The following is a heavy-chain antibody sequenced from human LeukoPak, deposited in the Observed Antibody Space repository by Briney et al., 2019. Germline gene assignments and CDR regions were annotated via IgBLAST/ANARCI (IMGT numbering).Heavy chain of an antibody. CDR1: GYTFTGYY. CDR2: INPNSGGT. D-gene: IGHD3-9*01. Sequence: ASVKVSCKASGYTFTGYYMHWVRQAPGQGLEWMGRINPNSGGTNYAQKFQGRVTMTRDTSISTAYMELSRLRSDDTAVYYCARVQNKKILTGYYWGQGTLVTVSS. CDR3: ARVQNKKILTGYY. V-gene: IGHV1-2*06. J-gene: IGHJ4*02.